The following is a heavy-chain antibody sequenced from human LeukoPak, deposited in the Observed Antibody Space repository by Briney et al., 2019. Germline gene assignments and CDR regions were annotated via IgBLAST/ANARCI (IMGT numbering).Heavy chain of an antibody. J-gene: IGHJ4*02. D-gene: IGHD3-3*01. CDR1: GYTFTCYY. V-gene: IGHV1-2*02. Sequence: GASVKVSCKASGYTFTCYYMHWVRQAPGQGLEWMGWINPNSGGTNYAQKFQGRVTMTRDTSISTAYMELSRLRSDDTAVYYCARWGVLEWLLWSPEPGGGPYYFDYWGQGTLVTVSS. CDR2: INPNSGGT. CDR3: ARWGVLEWLLWSPEPGGGPYYFDY.